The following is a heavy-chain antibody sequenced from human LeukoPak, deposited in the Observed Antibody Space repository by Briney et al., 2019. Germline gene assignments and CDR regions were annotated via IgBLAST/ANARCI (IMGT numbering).Heavy chain of an antibody. V-gene: IGHV3-7*01. CDR2: IKQDGSEK. CDR3: ARDGDTATSHYDY. Sequence: PGGSLRLSCAASGFTFSSYWMSWVRQAPGKGLEWVANIKQDGSEKYYVDSVKGRFTISRDNAKNSLYLQMNSLRAEDTAVYYCARDGDTATSHYDYWGQGTLVTVSS. D-gene: IGHD5-18*01. J-gene: IGHJ4*02. CDR1: GFTFSSYW.